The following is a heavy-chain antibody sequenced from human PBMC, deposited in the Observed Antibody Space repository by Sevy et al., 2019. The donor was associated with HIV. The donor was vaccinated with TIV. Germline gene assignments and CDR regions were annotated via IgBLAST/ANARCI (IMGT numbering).Heavy chain of an antibody. CDR1: GFTFSSYS. CDR3: ARDRGSSWSIAEYCQH. Sequence: GGSLRLSCAASGFTFSSYSMNWVRQAPGKGLEWVSYISSSSSTIYYADSVKGRFTISRDNAKNSLYLQMNSLRDEDTAVYYCARDRGSSWSIAEYCQHWGQGTLVTVSS. V-gene: IGHV3-48*02. D-gene: IGHD6-13*01. J-gene: IGHJ1*01. CDR2: ISSSSSTI.